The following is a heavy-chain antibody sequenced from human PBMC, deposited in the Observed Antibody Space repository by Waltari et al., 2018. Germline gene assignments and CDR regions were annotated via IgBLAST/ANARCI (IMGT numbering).Heavy chain of an antibody. V-gene: IGHV4-39*01. CDR1: VGSLTSSSYF. CDR3: ARFSKSANWFDP. Sequence: QLQLQESGPGLVKPSETLSLTCTVSVGSLTSSSYFWGWLRQPPGKGLEWIGTISYSGSTYYNPSLMSRVTISVDTSKNQFSLKLSSVTAAETAVFYCARFSKSANWFDPWGQGTLVTVSS. D-gene: IGHD3-3*02. CDR2: ISYSGST. J-gene: IGHJ5*02.